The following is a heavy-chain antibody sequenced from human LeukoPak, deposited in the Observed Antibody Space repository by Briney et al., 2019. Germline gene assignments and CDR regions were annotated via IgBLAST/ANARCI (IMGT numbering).Heavy chain of an antibody. V-gene: IGHV3-21*01. Sequence: PGGSLRLSCAASGFTFSSYSTTWVRQAPGKGLEWVSSISSSSSYIYYADSVKGRFTISRDNAKNSLYLQMNSLRAEDTAVYYCARGLHSSGWFADYQPPDGCFAYWGQGTLVTVSS. CDR2: ISSSSSYI. CDR1: GFTFSSYS. J-gene: IGHJ4*02. CDR3: ARGLHSSGWFADYQPPDGCFAY. D-gene: IGHD6-19*01.